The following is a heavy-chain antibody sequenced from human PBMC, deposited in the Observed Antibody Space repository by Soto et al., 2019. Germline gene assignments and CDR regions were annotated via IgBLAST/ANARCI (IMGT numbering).Heavy chain of an antibody. V-gene: IGHV3-21*01. CDR3: ERGDCKCLHSIGSCPRF. D-gene: IGHD2-21*01. J-gene: IGHJ4*02. CDR2: ISSGSTYF. CDR1: GFTFSIST. Sequence: EVQLVESGGGLVKSGGSLTLSCAASGFTFSISTMIWVRQAPGKRLEWVSSISSGSTYFYYADSVKGRFSISRDNAKRSLVLPMNRLRVEEAAVYYCERGDCKCLHSIGSCPRFWGQGTLVTVSS.